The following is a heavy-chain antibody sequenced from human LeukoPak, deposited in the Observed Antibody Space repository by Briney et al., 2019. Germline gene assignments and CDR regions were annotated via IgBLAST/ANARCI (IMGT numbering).Heavy chain of an antibody. V-gene: IGHV3-23*01. CDR3: ARDYSGYYFDY. J-gene: IGHJ4*02. Sequence: GGSLRLSCAASGFTFSSYAMSWVRQAPGKGLEWVSAISGSGGSTYYAASVKGRFTISRDNSKNTLHLQMNSLRAEDTAVYYCARDYSGYYFDYWGQGTLVTVSS. CDR2: ISGSGGST. D-gene: IGHD1-26*01. CDR1: GFTFSSYA.